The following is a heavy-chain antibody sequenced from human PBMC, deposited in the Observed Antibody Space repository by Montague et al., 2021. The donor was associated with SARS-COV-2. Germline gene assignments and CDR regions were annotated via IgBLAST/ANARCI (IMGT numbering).Heavy chain of an antibody. Sequence: TLSLTCTISGGSITSGSFYWSWIRQSAGKGVEWIGRIHSSRRTIYSPSFKGRVIMSVDTSKNQFSLRLTSVTAADSAVYYCARDHIRIELGDWFDLWGQGTQVIVSS. CDR2: IHSSRRT. V-gene: IGHV4-61*02. CDR1: GGSITSGSFY. J-gene: IGHJ5*01. D-gene: IGHD3-10*01. CDR3: ARDHIRIELGDWFDL.